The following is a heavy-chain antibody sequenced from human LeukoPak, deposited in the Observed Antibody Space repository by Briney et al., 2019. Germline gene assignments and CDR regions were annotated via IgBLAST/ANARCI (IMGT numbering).Heavy chain of an antibody. J-gene: IGHJ4*02. CDR3: ARDSGETNCSGGSCYSSDFDY. D-gene: IGHD2-15*01. CDR1: GFTFSSYA. V-gene: IGHV3-30*04. CDR2: ISYDGSNK. Sequence: GGSLRLSCAASGFTFSSYAMHWVRQAPGKGLEWVAVISYDGSNKYYADSVKGRFTISRDNSKNTLYLQMNSLRAEDTAVYYCARDSGETNCSGGSCYSSDFDYWGQGTLVTVSS.